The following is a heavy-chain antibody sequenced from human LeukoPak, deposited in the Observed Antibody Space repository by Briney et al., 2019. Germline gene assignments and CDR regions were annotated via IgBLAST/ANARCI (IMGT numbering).Heavy chain of an antibody. CDR1: GYTFTSYG. CDR3: ARLYYYDSSGYFGFGDY. J-gene: IGHJ4*02. CDR2: ISAYNGNT. Sequence: ASVKVSCKASGYTFTSYGISWVRQAPGQGLEWMGWISAYNGNTNYAQKLQDRVTMTTDTSTSTAYMELRSLRSDDTAVYYCARLYYYDSSGYFGFGDYWGQGTLVTVSS. D-gene: IGHD3-22*01. V-gene: IGHV1-18*01.